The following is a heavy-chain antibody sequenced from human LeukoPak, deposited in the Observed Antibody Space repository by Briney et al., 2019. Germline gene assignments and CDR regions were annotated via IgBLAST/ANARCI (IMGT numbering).Heavy chain of an antibody. V-gene: IGHV3-21*01. J-gene: IGHJ3*02. D-gene: IGHD5-12*01. CDR1: GSNFSSYS. CDR3: ARAKNTYYDWDTFDI. Sequence: GGSLRLSCAASGSNFSSYSMNWVRQAPGKGLEWVSSISSSSTYIYHADSMKGRFTISRDNARNSLYLLMNSLRAEDTAVYYCARAKNTYYDWDTFDIWGQGTTLTVSS. CDR2: ISSSSTYI.